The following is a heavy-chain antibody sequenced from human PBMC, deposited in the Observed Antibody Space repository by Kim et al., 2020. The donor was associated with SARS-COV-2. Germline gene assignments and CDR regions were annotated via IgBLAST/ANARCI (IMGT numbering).Heavy chain of an antibody. V-gene: IGHV4-34*01. CDR1: GGSFSGYY. J-gene: IGHJ6*02. CDR3: ARAIVATMGHCSGGSCHKYYDGMDV. D-gene: IGHD2-15*01. CDR2: INHSGST. Sequence: SETLSLTCAVYGGSFSGYYWSWIRQPPGKGLEWIGEINHSGSTNYNPSLKSRGTISVDTSKNQFSLKLSSVTAADTAVYYCARAIVATMGHCSGGSCHKYYDGMDVWGQGTTVTVSS.